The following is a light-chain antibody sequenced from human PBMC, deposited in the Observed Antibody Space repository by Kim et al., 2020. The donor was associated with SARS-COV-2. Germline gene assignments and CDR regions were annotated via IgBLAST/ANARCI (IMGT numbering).Light chain of an antibody. CDR3: CSYTTTRTWR. J-gene: IGLJ2*01. Sequence: GQSITISCTGTSSGFGNYNIVSWYQQHPGKAPKLLIYEVTKRPSGVSDRFSGSKSGNTASLTISGLQAEDEADYYCCSYTTTRTWRFGGGTKVTVL. V-gene: IGLV2-23*02. CDR1: SSGFGNYNI. CDR2: EVT.